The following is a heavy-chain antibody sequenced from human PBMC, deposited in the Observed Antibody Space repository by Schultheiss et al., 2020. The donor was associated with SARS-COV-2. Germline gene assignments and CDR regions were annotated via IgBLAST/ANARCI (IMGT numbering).Heavy chain of an antibody. CDR1: GFTFSNAW. J-gene: IGHJ6*02. CDR2: ISWNSGSI. Sequence: GGSLRLSCAASGFTFSNAWMSWVRQAPGKGLEWVSGISWNSGSIGYADSVKGRFTISRDNAKNTLYLQMNSLRAEDTAVYYCAREHYTSYAPYYGMDVWGQGTTVTVSS. V-gene: IGHV3-74*01. CDR3: AREHYTSYAPYYGMDV. D-gene: IGHD2-2*01.